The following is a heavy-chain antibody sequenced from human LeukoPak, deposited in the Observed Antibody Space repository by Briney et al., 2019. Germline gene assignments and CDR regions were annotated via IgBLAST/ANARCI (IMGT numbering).Heavy chain of an antibody. Sequence: GGSLRLSWAASGFTFSSYTIHWVRQPPGKGLEWVAVISFDGSNKYYADSVKGRFTISRDNSKNTLYLQMNSLRAEDTAVYYCAREELVSSRGFDPWGQGTLVTVSS. D-gene: IGHD2-8*01. CDR3: AREELVSSRGFDP. V-gene: IGHV3-30-3*01. CDR1: GFTFSSYT. J-gene: IGHJ5*02. CDR2: ISFDGSNK.